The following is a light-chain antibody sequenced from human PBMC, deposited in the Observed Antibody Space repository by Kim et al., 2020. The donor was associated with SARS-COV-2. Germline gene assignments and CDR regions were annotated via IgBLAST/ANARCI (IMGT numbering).Light chain of an antibody. J-gene: IGLJ1*01. V-gene: IGLV2-14*03. Sequence: QPFTISCTGTSRYLDGYVYVSWYKQRPGKTPQLMIYDVNLRPSRVSKRFSGSKSGDTASLTISGLQADDEADYCCISYTSSATYVFGTGTKITVL. CDR2: DVN. CDR1: SRYLDGYVY. CDR3: ISYTSSATYV.